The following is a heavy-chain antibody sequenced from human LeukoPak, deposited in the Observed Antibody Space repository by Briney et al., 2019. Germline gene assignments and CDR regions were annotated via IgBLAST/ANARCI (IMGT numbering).Heavy chain of an antibody. Sequence: GGSLRLSCAASALTFSSYSMNCDRQAPRNGLEWVSAISSISSTIYYAYSVKGRFTISRDNAKNSLYLEMNSLRAEDTAVYYCARTYYDFWSGYYSHEGNPFDYWGQGTLVTVSS. CDR2: ISSISSTI. CDR1: ALTFSSYS. D-gene: IGHD3-3*01. J-gene: IGHJ4*02. CDR3: ARTYYDFWSGYYSHEGNPFDY. V-gene: IGHV3-48*01.